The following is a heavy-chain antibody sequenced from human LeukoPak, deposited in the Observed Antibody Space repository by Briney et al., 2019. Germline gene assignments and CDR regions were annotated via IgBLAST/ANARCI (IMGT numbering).Heavy chain of an antibody. J-gene: IGHJ4*02. V-gene: IGHV3-23*01. CDR2: ISGSGAKT. D-gene: IGHD4-17*01. CDR1: GFTFRSYA. CDR3: AIPPTTVTVGY. Sequence: GGSLRLSCEASGFTFRSYAMTWVRQAPGKGLEWVSAISGSGAKTYYADSVKGRFTISRDNSKNTLYLQMNSLRAEDTAVYYCAIPPTTVTVGYWGQGTLVTVSS.